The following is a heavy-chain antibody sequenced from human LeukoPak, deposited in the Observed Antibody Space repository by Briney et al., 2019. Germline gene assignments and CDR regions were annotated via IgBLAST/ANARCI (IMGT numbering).Heavy chain of an antibody. CDR2: ISAYNGNT. J-gene: IGHJ4*02. D-gene: IGHD3-22*01. Sequence: ASVKVSCKASGYTFTSYGISWVRQAPGQGLEWMGWISAYNGNTNYAQKLQGRVTMTTDISTSTAYMELRSLRSDDTAVYYCARGPPSRVVVPAAIATYDSSGYYNDFDYWGQGTLVTVSS. CDR1: GYTFTSYG. V-gene: IGHV1-18*01. CDR3: ARGPPSRVVVPAAIATYDSSGYYNDFDY.